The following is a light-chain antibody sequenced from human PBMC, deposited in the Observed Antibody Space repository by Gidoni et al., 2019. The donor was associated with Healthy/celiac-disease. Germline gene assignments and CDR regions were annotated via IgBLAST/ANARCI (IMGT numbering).Light chain of an antibody. Sequence: DIQMTQSPSTLSASVGDRVPITCRASQSISSWLAWYEQKPGKAPKRLIYKASSLESGVPSRFSGSGSGTEFTLTISSLQPDDFATYYCQQYNSYSGFGQGTKVEIK. V-gene: IGKV1-5*03. CDR3: QQYNSYSG. CDR2: KAS. CDR1: QSISSW. J-gene: IGKJ1*01.